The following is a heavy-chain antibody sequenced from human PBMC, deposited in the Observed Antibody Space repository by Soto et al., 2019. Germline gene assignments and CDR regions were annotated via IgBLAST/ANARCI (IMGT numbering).Heavy chain of an antibody. V-gene: IGHV3-30-3*01. D-gene: IGHD2-15*01. CDR3: ARAPGAGYCRGGSCYSYFDY. J-gene: IGHJ4*02. CDR2: ISYDGSNK. Sequence: HPGGSLRLSCAASGFTFSSYAMHWVRQAPGKGLEWVAVISYDGSNKYYADSVKGRFTISRDNSKNTLYLQMNSLRAEDTAVYYCARAPGAGYCRGGSCYSYFDYWGQGTLVTVSS. CDR1: GFTFSSYA.